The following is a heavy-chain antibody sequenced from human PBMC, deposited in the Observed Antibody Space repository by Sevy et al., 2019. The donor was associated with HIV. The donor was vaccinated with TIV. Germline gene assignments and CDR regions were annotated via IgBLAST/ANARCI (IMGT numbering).Heavy chain of an antibody. CDR1: GFSLETYW. J-gene: IGHJ4*02. Sequence: GGSLRLSCAASGFSLETYWMNWVRQAPWKPLEWVANIKEDDTVKYYVDSVKGRFTIFRDNGRNLVYLVMNNLRVGDTARYYCVRAIQSEGSFWGQGTLVTVSS. V-gene: IGHV3-7*04. CDR3: VRAIQSEGSF. CDR2: IKEDDTVK. D-gene: IGHD2-2*02.